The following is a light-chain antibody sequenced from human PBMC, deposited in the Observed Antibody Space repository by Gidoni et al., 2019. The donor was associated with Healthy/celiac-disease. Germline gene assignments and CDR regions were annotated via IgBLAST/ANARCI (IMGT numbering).Light chain of an antibody. CDR1: QSVSSY. V-gene: IGKV3-11*01. Sequence: DIVSTQSPAALSLSPGERATLSCRASQSVSSYLAWYQQKPGQAPRLLIYDASNSATGIPARFSGSGSGTDFTLTISSLEPEDFAVYYCQQRSNWPLITFGQGTRLEIK. J-gene: IGKJ5*01. CDR2: DAS. CDR3: QQRSNWPLIT.